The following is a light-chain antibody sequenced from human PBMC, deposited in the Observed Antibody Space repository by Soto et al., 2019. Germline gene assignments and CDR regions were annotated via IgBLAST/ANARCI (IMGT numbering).Light chain of an antibody. CDR3: LKSDNWPPT. Sequence: EVVLTQSPATLSLSPGESATLSCRASQSVNSYLAWYQQRPGQAPRLLMYDASSRATGIPARFSGSGSGTDFTLTISSLQPDDFAVYYCLKSDNWPPTFAGGTKREIK. J-gene: IGKJ4*01. CDR1: QSVNSY. CDR2: DAS. V-gene: IGKV3-11*01.